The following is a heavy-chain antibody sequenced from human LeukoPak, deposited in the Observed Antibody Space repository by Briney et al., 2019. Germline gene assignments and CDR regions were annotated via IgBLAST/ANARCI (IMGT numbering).Heavy chain of an antibody. CDR3: ARVDIVLMVYEY. D-gene: IGHD2-8*01. CDR2: IIPIFGTA. Sequence: SVKVSCKASGGTSSSYAISWVRQAPGQGLEWMGGIIPIFGTANYAQKFQGRVTITADESTSTAYMELSSLRSEDTAVYYCARVDIVLMVYEYWGQGTLVAVSS. J-gene: IGHJ4*02. CDR1: GGTSSSYA. V-gene: IGHV1-69*13.